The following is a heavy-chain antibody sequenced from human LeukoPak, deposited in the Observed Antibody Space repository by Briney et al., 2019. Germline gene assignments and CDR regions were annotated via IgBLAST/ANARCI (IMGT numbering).Heavy chain of an antibody. Sequence: PGGSLRLSCAASGFTFSSYSMNWVRQAPGKGLEWVANIKQDGSEKYYVDSVMGRFTFSRDNAKNSLYLQMNSLRAEDTAVYYCARAQKRGPYYFDYWGQGTLVTVSS. CDR3: ARAQKRGPYYFDY. D-gene: IGHD5-24*01. CDR1: GFTFSSYS. J-gene: IGHJ4*02. CDR2: IKQDGSEK. V-gene: IGHV3-7*05.